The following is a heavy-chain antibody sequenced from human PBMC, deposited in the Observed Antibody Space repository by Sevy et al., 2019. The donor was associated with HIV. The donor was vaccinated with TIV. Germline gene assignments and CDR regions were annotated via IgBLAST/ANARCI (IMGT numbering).Heavy chain of an antibody. Sequence: ASVKVSCKASGYTFTSSEVNWVRQAPGQGLEWMGWINPNSGKTGYAQKLQGRVTMTRDTSVSTVFMELSSLTSEDTATDYCVRAMRDGSGWYGPTYWGQGTLVTDSS. CDR1: GYTFTSSE. CDR2: INPNSGKT. D-gene: IGHD6-19*01. V-gene: IGHV1-8*01. CDR3: VRAMRDGSGWYGPTY. J-gene: IGHJ4*02.